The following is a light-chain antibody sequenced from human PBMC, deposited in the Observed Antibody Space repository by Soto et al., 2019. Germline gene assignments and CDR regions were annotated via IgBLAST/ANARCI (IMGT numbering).Light chain of an antibody. Sequence: EIVLTQSPGTLSLSPGERATLSCRASQSLSSYLAWYQQKPGQAPRLLIYDASNRATGIPARFSGSGSGTDFTLTISSLEPEDFAVYYCQQRGNRPPWTFGQGTKVDTK. V-gene: IGKV3-11*01. J-gene: IGKJ1*01. CDR1: QSLSSY. CDR2: DAS. CDR3: QQRGNRPPWT.